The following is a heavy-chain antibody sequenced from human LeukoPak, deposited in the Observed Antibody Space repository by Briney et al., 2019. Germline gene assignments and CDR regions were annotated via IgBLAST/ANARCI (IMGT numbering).Heavy chain of an antibody. Sequence: GGPLRLSCAASGFTFSSYSMNWVRQAPGKGLEWVSSISSSSSYIYYADSVKGRFTISRDNAKNSLYLQMNSPRAEDTAVYYCARDPFVVVVPAPGDYYYYGMDVWGQGTTVTVSS. CDR3: ARDPFVVVVPAPGDYYYYGMDV. CDR1: GFTFSSYS. J-gene: IGHJ6*02. V-gene: IGHV3-21*01. D-gene: IGHD2-2*01. CDR2: ISSSSSYI.